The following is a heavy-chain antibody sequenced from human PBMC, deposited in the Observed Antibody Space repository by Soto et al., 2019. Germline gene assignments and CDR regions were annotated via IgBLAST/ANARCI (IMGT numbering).Heavy chain of an antibody. CDR3: VRVAVHSSSPEDDYYYYYRGV. CDR1: GGSISSGGFY. D-gene: IGHD6-6*01. Sequence: SEPLSLTCTVSGGSISSGGFYWSWIRQHPGKGLEWIGYIYYSGSTYYNPSLKSRVTISVDTSKNQFSLKLSSVTAADTAVYYCVRVAVHSSSPEDDYYYYYRGVWGKGTTVTVSS. CDR2: IYYSGST. J-gene: IGHJ6*03. V-gene: IGHV4-31*03.